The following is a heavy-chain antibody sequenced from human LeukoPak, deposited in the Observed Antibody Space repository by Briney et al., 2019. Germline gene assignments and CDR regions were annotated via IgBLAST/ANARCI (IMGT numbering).Heavy chain of an antibody. D-gene: IGHD3-10*01. Sequence: SETLSLTCAVYGGSFSSYYWSWLRQPPGKGLEWIGEINHSGSTNYNPSLKSRVTISVDTSKNQFSLNLSSVTAADTAIYYCARYYGSGSYCLAYWGQGTLVTVSS. CDR3: ARYYGSGSYCLAY. CDR1: GGSFSSYY. V-gene: IGHV4-34*01. J-gene: IGHJ4*02. CDR2: INHSGST.